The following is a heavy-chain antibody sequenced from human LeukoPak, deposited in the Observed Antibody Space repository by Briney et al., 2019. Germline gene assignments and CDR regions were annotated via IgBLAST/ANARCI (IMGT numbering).Heavy chain of an antibody. CDR1: GFIFSSYG. D-gene: IGHD3-10*01. CDR2: IWYDGSNK. J-gene: IGHJ4*02. CDR3: ASNYGSGGVIYYFDY. Sequence: GRSLRLSCAASGFIFSSYGMHWVRQTPGKGLEWVAVIWYDGSNKYYADSVKGRFTISRDNSKNTLYLQMNSLRAEDTAVYYCASNYGSGGVIYYFDYWGQGTLVTVSS. V-gene: IGHV3-33*01.